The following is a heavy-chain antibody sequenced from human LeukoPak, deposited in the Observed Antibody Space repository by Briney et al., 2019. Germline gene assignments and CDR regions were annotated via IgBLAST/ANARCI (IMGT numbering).Heavy chain of an antibody. D-gene: IGHD3-9*01. J-gene: IGHJ6*02. CDR2: IYYSGST. V-gene: IGHV4-61*01. CDR3: ARGRRYYDILTGDYYYGMDA. CDR1: GGSVSSGSYY. Sequence: SETLSLTCTVSGGSVSSGSYYWSWIRQPPGKGLEWIGYIYYSGSTNYNPSLKSRVAISVDTSKNQFSLKLSSVTAADTAVYYCARGRRYYDILTGDYYYGMDAWGQGTAVTVSS.